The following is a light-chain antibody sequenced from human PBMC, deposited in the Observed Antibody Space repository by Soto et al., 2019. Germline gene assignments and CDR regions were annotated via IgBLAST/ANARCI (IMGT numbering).Light chain of an antibody. J-gene: IGLJ2*01. V-gene: IGLV2-11*01. CDR3: SSYGGTFVV. CDR2: DGS. CDR1: ISDVSAYKY. Sequence: QAVVTQPRSVSGSPGQSVTISCTGSISDVSAYKYVSWYQQHPGKAPKLVLFDGSQRPSGVPDRFSGSASRSTASLTISGLQADDEADYYCSSYGGTFVVFGGGTKLTVL.